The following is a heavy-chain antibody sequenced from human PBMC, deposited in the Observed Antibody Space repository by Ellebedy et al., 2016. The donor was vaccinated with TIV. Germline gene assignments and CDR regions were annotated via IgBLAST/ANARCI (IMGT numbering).Heavy chain of an antibody. V-gene: IGHV5-10-1*01. J-gene: IGHJ4*02. D-gene: IGHD4-17*01. CDR2: IHPSDSDT. CDR3: ARRGDSDFDS. Sequence: PGGSLRLSCKISGYNFSNNWISWVRQKPGKGLERMGRIHPSDSDTDYRPSFRGHVTMSVDKSISFAFLQWSSLQASDTAMYYCARRGDSDFDSWGQGTVVTVSP. CDR1: GYNFSNNW.